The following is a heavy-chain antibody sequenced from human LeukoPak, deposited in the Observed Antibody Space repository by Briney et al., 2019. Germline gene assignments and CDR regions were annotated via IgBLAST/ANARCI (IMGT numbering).Heavy chain of an antibody. Sequence: SETLSLTCAVYGGSFSGYYWSWIRQPPGKGPEWIGEINHSGSTNYNPSLKSRVTISVDTSKNQFSLKLSSVTAADTAVYYCARGPHSSGWYRPYYYYGMDVWGQGTTVTVSS. D-gene: IGHD6-19*01. CDR1: GGSFSGYY. V-gene: IGHV4-34*01. CDR3: ARGPHSSGWYRPYYYYGMDV. CDR2: INHSGST. J-gene: IGHJ6*02.